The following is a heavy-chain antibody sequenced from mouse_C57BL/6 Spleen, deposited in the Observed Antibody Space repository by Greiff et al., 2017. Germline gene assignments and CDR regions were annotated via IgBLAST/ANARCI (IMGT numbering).Heavy chain of an antibody. V-gene: IGHV1-80*01. D-gene: IGHD1-1*01. CDR3: ARDYGSSPYFDY. CDR2: IYPGDGDT. CDR1: GYAFSSYW. Sequence: QVQLQQSGAELVKPGASVKISCKASGYAFSSYWMNWVKQRPGKGLEWIGQIYPGDGDTNYNGKFKGKATLTADKSSSTAYLQLSSLTSEDSAVYFCARDYGSSPYFDYWGKGTTLTVSS. J-gene: IGHJ2*01.